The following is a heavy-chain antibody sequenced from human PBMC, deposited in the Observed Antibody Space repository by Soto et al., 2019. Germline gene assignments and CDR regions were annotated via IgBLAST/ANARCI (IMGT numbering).Heavy chain of an antibody. V-gene: IGHV4-39*01. J-gene: IGHJ4*02. CDR2: GYFSGST. Sequence: SETLSLTCSVSGDSISRSRLYWGWIRQPPGKGLESVWIGYFSGSTNYNPSLNSRFSISVYTSIKQFSLRLSYATAADTAVFYCVGYGRSGSYFDYWGQGTLVTVSS. CDR1: GDSISRSRLY. CDR3: VGYGRSGSYFDY. D-gene: IGHD3-22*01.